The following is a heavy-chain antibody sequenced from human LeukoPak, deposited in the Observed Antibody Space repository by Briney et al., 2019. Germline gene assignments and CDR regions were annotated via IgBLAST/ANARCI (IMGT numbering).Heavy chain of an antibody. J-gene: IGHJ4*01. CDR3: ARGPRGSYYFDY. CDR2: KYNSGSS. Sequence: PSETLSLTCTVSNGSISRYYWSWIRQPPGKGLEWIGYKYNSGSSNYNPSLKSRVTISVDTSKNQFSLKLSSATAADTAVYYCARGPRGSYYFDYWGQEPWSPSPQ. V-gene: IGHV4-59*01. CDR1: NGSISRYY. D-gene: IGHD5-12*01.